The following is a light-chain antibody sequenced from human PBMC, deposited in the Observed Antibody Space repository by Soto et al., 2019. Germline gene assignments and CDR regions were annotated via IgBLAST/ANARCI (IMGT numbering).Light chain of an antibody. J-gene: IGKJ5*01. Sequence: EIVMTQSPATLSVSPGERSTLSCRASQNIISNLAWYQQKHGQXPRXXIYGASTRATGIPARFSGSGSGTELTITISSLQSEDFEVYDCQQYNNWPITFGQGTRLEIK. CDR2: GAS. CDR3: QQYNNWPIT. CDR1: QNIISN. V-gene: IGKV3-15*01.